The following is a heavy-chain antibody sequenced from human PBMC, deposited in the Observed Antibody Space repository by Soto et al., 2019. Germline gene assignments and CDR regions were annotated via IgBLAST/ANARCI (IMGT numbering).Heavy chain of an antibody. J-gene: IGHJ4*02. D-gene: IGHD1-26*01. CDR3: ARHASEWELRPEYYFDY. CDR2: IYYSGST. Sequence: SETLSLTCTVSGGSISSSSYYWGWIRQPPGKGLEWIGSIYYSGSTYYNPSLKSRVTISVDTSKNQFSLKLSSVTAADTAVYYCARHASEWELRPEYYFDYWGQGTLVTVSS. CDR1: GGSISSSSYY. V-gene: IGHV4-39*01.